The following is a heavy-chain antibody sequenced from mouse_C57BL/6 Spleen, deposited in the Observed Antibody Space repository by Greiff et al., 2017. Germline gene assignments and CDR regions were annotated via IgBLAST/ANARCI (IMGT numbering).Heavy chain of an antibody. D-gene: IGHD1-1*01. V-gene: IGHV1-59*01. J-gene: IGHJ1*03. CDR2: IDPSDSYT. Sequence: QVQLKQSGAELVRPGTSVKLSCKASGYTFTSYWMHWVKQRPGQGLEWIGVIDPSDSYTNYNQKFKGKATLTVDTSSSTAYMQLSSLTSEDSAVYYCARRYGSSYGDWYFDVWGTGTTVTVSS. CDR3: ARRYGSSYGDWYFDV. CDR1: GYTFTSYW.